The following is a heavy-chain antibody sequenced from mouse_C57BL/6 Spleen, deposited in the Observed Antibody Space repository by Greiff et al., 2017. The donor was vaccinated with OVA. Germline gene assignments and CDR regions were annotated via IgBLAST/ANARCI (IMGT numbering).Heavy chain of an antibody. J-gene: IGHJ1*03. D-gene: IGHD1-1*01. Sequence: VHVKQSGPELVKPGASVKISCKASGYSFTDYNMNWVKQSNGKSLEWIGVINPNYGTTSYNQKFKGKATLTVDQSSSTAYMQLNSLTSEDSAVYYCAISCQGILRSEGYFDFWGTGTTVTVSS. CDR1: GYSFTDYN. V-gene: IGHV1-39*01. CDR3: AISCQGILRSEGYFDF. CDR2: INPNYGTT.